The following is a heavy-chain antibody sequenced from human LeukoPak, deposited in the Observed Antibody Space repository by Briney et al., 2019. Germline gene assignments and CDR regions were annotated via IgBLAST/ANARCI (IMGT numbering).Heavy chain of an antibody. CDR2: ISSSGSTI. V-gene: IGHV3-11*01. Sequence: GGSLRLSCAASGFTFSDYYMSWIRQAPGKGPERVSYISSSGSTIYYADSVKGRFTISRDNAKNSLYLQMNSLRAEDTAVYYCARYYYDSSGYRNPYFDYWGQGTLVTVSS. J-gene: IGHJ4*02. CDR1: GFTFSDYY. CDR3: ARYYYDSSGYRNPYFDY. D-gene: IGHD3-22*01.